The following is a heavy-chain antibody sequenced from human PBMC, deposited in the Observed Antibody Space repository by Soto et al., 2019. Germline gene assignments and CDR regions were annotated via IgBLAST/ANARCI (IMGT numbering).Heavy chain of an antibody. CDR2: MSPNSGST. CDR1: GYTFTSLD. V-gene: IGHV1-8*01. Sequence: ASVKFSCEASGYTFTSLDINWVRQATGQGLEWMGWMSPNSGSTGSAQKVQGRVAMTRDTSINTASMELSSLRSDDTAVYYCARGRGYSDGIDYWGQGTLVTVSS. CDR3: ARGRGYSDGIDY. J-gene: IGHJ4*02. D-gene: IGHD2-15*01.